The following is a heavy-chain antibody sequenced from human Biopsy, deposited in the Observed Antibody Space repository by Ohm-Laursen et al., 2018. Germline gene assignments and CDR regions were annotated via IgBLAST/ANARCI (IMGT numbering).Heavy chain of an antibody. D-gene: IGHD6-6*01. Sequence: SVKVSCKASGYSFSIYDVNWVRQARGQGLEWMGWMIPSSGKTGYAQRFQGRVTLTMNTSISTAYMELSGLRSEDTAVYFCARGYSRRVSIFEASIYWFDTWGQGTLVTVTS. V-gene: IGHV1-8*01. J-gene: IGHJ5*02. CDR3: ARGYSRRVSIFEASIYWFDT. CDR2: MIPSSGKT. CDR1: GYSFSIYD.